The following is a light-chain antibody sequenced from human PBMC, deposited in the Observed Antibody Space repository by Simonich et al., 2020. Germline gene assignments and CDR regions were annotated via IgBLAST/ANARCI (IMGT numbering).Light chain of an antibody. J-gene: IGLJ3*02. CDR3: SSYTSSSTWV. CDR2: DVS. CDR1: SSDVGGYNY. Sequence: QSALTQPASVSGSPGQSITISCTGTSSDVGGYNYVSWYQHHPGKAPKLLMYDVSRRPSGVSNSVSGSKSGNTASLTISGLQAEDEADYYCSSYTSSSTWVFGGGTKLTVL. V-gene: IGLV2-14*03.